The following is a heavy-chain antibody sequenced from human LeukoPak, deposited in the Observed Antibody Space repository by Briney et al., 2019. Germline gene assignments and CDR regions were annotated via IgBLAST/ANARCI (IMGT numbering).Heavy chain of an antibody. CDR3: AKTTVVTQAFDY. D-gene: IGHD4-23*01. CDR2: IIPIFGTA. CDR1: GGTFSSYA. V-gene: IGHV1-69*05. J-gene: IGHJ4*02. Sequence: SVKVSFKASGGTFSSYAISWVRQAPGQGLEWMGGIIPIFGTANYAQKFQGRVTITTDESTSTAYMELSSLRSEDTAVYYCAKTTVVTQAFDYWGQGTLVTVSS.